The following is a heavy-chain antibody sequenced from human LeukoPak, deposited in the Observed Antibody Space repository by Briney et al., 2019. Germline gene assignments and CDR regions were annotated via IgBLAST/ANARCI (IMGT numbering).Heavy chain of an antibody. V-gene: IGHV3-33*06. CDR2: IWRDATNE. CDR3: AKGAQRGFDYSNSLEH. Sequence: GTSLRLSCEASGFTFSHFVMRWVRPAPGKGLEWVALIWRDATNEYYADSVKGRFTISRNNFKKTVSSQKNSLRAEDTAVYYCAKGAQRGFDYSNSLEHWGQGSLVTVSS. CDR1: GFTFSHFV. J-gene: IGHJ4*02. D-gene: IGHD4-11*01.